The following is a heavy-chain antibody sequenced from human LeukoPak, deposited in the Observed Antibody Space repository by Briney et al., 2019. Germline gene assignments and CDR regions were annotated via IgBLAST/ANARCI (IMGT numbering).Heavy chain of an antibody. CDR1: GFTFSTYA. V-gene: IGHV3-30*04. Sequence: PGGSLRLSCAASGFTFSTYAMHWVRQAPGKGLEWVSLISYDRNNRFYADSLKGRFTISRDNSKNTLYLQMNSLGAEDTAVYYCARVSSSWYGGEFDYWGQGTLVTVSS. CDR2: ISYDRNNR. J-gene: IGHJ4*02. CDR3: ARVSSSWYGGEFDY. D-gene: IGHD6-13*01.